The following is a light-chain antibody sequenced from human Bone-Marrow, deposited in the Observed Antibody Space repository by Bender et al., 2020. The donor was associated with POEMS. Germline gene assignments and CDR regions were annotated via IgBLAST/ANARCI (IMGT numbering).Light chain of an antibody. Sequence: QSALTQPRSVSGSPGQSVTISCTGTSSDIGAYNYVSWYQQHPGKAPKLMIYDVNQRPSGVPDRFSGSKSGNTASLTISGLQAEDEADYYCCSYAAINTWVFGGGTKLTVL. J-gene: IGLJ3*02. CDR3: CSYAAINTWV. V-gene: IGLV2-11*01. CDR2: DVN. CDR1: SSDIGAYNY.